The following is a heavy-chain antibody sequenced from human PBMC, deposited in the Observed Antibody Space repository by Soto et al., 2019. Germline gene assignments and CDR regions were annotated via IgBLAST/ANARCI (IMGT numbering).Heavy chain of an antibody. CDR1: GGTFSSYA. Sequence: SVKVSCKASGGTFSSYAISWVRQAPGQGLEWMGGIIPIFGTANYAQKFQGRVTITADESTSTAYMELSSLRSEDTAVYYCATLDYGDYVSAFDIWGQGTMVTVSS. CDR2: IIPIFGTA. J-gene: IGHJ3*02. D-gene: IGHD4-17*01. V-gene: IGHV1-69*13. CDR3: ATLDYGDYVSAFDI.